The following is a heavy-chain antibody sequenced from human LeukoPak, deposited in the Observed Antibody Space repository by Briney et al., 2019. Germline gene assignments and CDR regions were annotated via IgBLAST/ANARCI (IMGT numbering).Heavy chain of an antibody. V-gene: IGHV1-3*01. Sequence: ASVKVSCKASGYTFTSYAIHWVRQAPGQRLEWMGWISAGNGNTKYSQNFQGRVTFISNTSATTAFMELSSLRSEDAAVYYCARGGYSSTWNLGAFDIWGQGTMVTVSS. CDR3: ARGGYSSTWNLGAFDI. J-gene: IGHJ3*02. CDR1: GYTFTSYA. D-gene: IGHD6-13*01. CDR2: ISAGNGNT.